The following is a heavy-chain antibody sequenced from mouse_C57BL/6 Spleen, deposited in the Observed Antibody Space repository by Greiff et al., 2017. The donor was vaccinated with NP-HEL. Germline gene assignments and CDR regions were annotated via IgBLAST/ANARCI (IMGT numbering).Heavy chain of an antibody. CDR3: ARDSDYYGSSSFAY. J-gene: IGHJ3*01. V-gene: IGHV5-4*01. CDR2: ISDGGSYT. CDR1: GFTFSSYA. Sequence: EVKLMESGGGLVKPGGSLKLSCAASGFTFSSYAMSWVRQTPEKRLEWVATISDGGSYTYYPDNVKGRFTISRDNAKNNLYLQMSHLKSEDTAMYYCARDSDYYGSSSFAYWGQGTLVTVSA. D-gene: IGHD1-1*01.